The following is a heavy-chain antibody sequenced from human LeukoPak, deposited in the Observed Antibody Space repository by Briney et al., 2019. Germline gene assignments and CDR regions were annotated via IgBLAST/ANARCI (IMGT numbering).Heavy chain of an antibody. J-gene: IGHJ3*02. D-gene: IGHD3-3*01. CDR3: ARGRFLFAFDI. CDR2: IYYSGST. Sequence: TSETLSLTCTVSGGSISSYYWSWIRQPPGKGLEWIGYIYYSGSTNYNPSLKSRVTISVDTSKNQFSLKLSSVTAADTAVYYCARGRFLFAFDIWGQGTMVTVSS. V-gene: IGHV4-59*01. CDR1: GGSISSYY.